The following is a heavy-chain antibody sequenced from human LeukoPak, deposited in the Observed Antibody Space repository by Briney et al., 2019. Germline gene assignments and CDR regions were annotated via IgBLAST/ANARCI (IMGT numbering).Heavy chain of an antibody. V-gene: IGHV3-9*01. CDR1: GFTFDDYA. Sequence: GGSLRLSRAASGFTFDDYAMHWVRQAPGKGLEWVSGISWNSGSIGYADSVKGRFTISRDNAKNSLYLQMNSLRAEDTALYYCAKGAYSSGWYYFDYWGQGTLVTVSS. CDR3: AKGAYSSGWYYFDY. J-gene: IGHJ4*02. D-gene: IGHD6-19*01. CDR2: ISWNSGSI.